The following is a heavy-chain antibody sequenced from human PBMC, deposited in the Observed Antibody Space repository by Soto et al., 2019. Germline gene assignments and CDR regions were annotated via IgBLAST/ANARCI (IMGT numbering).Heavy chain of an antibody. D-gene: IGHD6-13*01. CDR1: GYTFTSYY. CDR3: ARHHRPFHIAAAGFPFYYGKDG. J-gene: IGHJ6*02. CDR2: INPSGGST. Sequence: ASVKVSCKASGYTFTSYYMHWVRQAPGQGLEWIGTINPSGGSTSYAQKFQGRGTMTRDTSTSTVYLELSSLRSEDTAGYYCARHHRPFHIAAAGFPFYYGKDGWGQGPTVTVSS. V-gene: IGHV1-46*01.